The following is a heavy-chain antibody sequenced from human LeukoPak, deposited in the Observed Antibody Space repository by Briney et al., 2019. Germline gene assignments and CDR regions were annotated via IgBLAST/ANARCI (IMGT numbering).Heavy chain of an antibody. D-gene: IGHD6-13*01. CDR3: ARPGIAAAGIAFPFDY. V-gene: IGHV3-48*03. CDR1: GFTFSSYE. Sequence: GGSLRLFCAASGFTFSSYEMNWVGQAPGKGLEWVSYISSSGSTIYYPNSENGPFTISKDNAKNSLYLQMNSLTAEDTAVYYCARPGIAAAGIAFPFDYWGQGTLVTVSS. J-gene: IGHJ4*02. CDR2: ISSSGSTI.